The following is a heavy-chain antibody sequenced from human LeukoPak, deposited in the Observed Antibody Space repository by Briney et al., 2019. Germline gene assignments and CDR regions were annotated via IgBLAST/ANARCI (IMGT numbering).Heavy chain of an antibody. D-gene: IGHD2-15*01. V-gene: IGHV1-18*01. Sequence: ASVKVSCKASGYTSTNYGISWVRQAPGQGLEWMGWISAYNGNTNFAQKLQGRVTLTTDTSTGTAYMELRSLRSDDTAVYYCARPVLCSGGSCYSKTGFDYWGQGTLVTVSS. CDR3: ARPVLCSGGSCYSKTGFDY. CDR1: GYTSTNYG. CDR2: ISAYNGNT. J-gene: IGHJ4*02.